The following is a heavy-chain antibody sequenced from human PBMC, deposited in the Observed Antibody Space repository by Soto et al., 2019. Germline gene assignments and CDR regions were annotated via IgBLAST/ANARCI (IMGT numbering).Heavy chain of an antibody. D-gene: IGHD4-17*01. J-gene: IGHJ5*02. CDR2: MYYSGST. Sequence: QLQLQESGPGLVKPSETLSLTCTVSGGSISSSSYYWGWIRQPPGKGLEWIGSMYYSGSTYYNLSLKSRVTISVDTSKNQFSLKLSSVTAADTAVYYCARRAQGYGDPGDWFDPWGQGTLVTVSS. V-gene: IGHV4-39*01. CDR1: GGSISSSSYY. CDR3: ARRAQGYGDPGDWFDP.